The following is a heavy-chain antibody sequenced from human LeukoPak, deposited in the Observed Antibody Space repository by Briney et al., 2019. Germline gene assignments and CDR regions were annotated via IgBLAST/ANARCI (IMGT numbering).Heavy chain of an antibody. CDR1: GVTFSSYW. CDR2: IKQDVSGR. V-gene: IGHV3-7*01. D-gene: IGHD3-9*01. CDR3: ARQTAYDILSGFHNYYGMDV. Sequence: GGSLRLSCAASGVTFSSYWMNWVRQGPGKGLEWVSNIKQDVSGRNYVESVNGRFTISRDNAKTSLYLHMNRLGVEAPAVYYCARQTAYDILSGFHNYYGMDVWGQGTTVTVSS. J-gene: IGHJ6*02.